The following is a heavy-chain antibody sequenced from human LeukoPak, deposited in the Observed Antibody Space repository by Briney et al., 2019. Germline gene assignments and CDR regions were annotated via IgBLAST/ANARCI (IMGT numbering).Heavy chain of an antibody. CDR2: IYPGDSDS. D-gene: IGHD3-10*01. Sequence: GASMKISCKGSGYSFTSYWIGWVRQMPGKRLEWMGIIYPGDSDSRYSPSFQGQVTISADKYNSSAFLQRSSLTASDTAMYCRAIRVDSGSYFDDWGQGTLVTVSS. CDR1: GYSFTSYW. CDR3: AIRVDSGSYFDD. V-gene: IGHV5-51*01. J-gene: IGHJ4*02.